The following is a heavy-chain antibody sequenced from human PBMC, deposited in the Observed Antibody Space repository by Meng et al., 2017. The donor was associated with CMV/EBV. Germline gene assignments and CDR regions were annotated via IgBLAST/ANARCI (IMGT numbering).Heavy chain of an antibody. Sequence: QVHLQGSAPGLVKPSHTRSLTCTVSGGSISSGDYYWRWIRQPPGKGLEWIGYIYYSGSTYYNPSLKSRVTISVDTSKNQFSLKLSSVTAADTAVYYCARVYCSGGSCYGNWFDPWGQGTLVTVSS. V-gene: IGHV4-30-4*01. CDR2: IYYSGST. CDR3: ARVYCSGGSCYGNWFDP. CDR1: GGSISSGDYY. D-gene: IGHD2-15*01. J-gene: IGHJ5*02.